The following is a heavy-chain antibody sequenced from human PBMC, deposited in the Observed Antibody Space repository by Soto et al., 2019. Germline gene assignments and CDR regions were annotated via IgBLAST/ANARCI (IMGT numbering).Heavy chain of an antibody. J-gene: IGHJ6*03. V-gene: IGHV4-34*01. CDR3: ARVHPNYITHYYYYYMDV. D-gene: IGHD1-1*01. CDR1: GGSFSGYY. CDR2: INHSGST. Sequence: PAETLSLTCAVYGGSFSGYYWSWIRQPPGKGLEWIGEINHSGSTNYNPSLKSRVTISVDTSKNQFSLKLSSVTAADTAVYYCARVHPNYITHYYYYYMDVWGKGTTVTVSS.